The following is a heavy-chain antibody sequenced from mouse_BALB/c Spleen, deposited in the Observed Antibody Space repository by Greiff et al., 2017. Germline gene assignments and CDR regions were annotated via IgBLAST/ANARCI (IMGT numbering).Heavy chain of an antibody. V-gene: IGHV1S22*01. D-gene: IGHD2-10*02. CDR3: TRTLGMDY. Sequence: LQQPGSELVRPGASVKLSCKASGYTFTSYWMHWVKQRPGQGLEWIGNIYPGSGSTNYDEKFKSKATLTVDTSSSTAYMQLSSLTSEDSAVYYCTRTLGMDYWGQGTLVTVSA. J-gene: IGHJ3*01. CDR1: GYTFTSYW. CDR2: IYPGSGST.